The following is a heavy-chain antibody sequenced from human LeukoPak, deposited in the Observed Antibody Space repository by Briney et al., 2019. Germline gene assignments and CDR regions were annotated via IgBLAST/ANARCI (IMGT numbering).Heavy chain of an antibody. Sequence: GGSLRLSCSVSGFTFSTYVMHWVRQAPGKGLEYVSAISSNGDNTYYADSVKGRFIISRDNSKNTLYLQMSSLRADDTAVYYCVRGTGYWGQGTLVTVSS. J-gene: IGHJ4*02. V-gene: IGHV3-64D*06. CDR3: VRGTGY. CDR2: ISSNGDNT. CDR1: GFTFSTYV.